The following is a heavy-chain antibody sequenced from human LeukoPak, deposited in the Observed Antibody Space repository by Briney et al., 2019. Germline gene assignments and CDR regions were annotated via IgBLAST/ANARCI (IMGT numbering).Heavy chain of an antibody. V-gene: IGHV3-74*01. CDR3: ARGVVEVATITIGY. CDR2: IKSDGSHT. CDR1: GFTFSSYW. Sequence: GESLRLSCAAFGFTFSSYWMHWVRQAPGKGLVWVSHIKSDGSHTTYADSVKGRFTISRDNAKNTLYLRMNSLRAEDTAVYYCARGVVEVATITIGYWGQGALVTVSS. D-gene: IGHD5-24*01. J-gene: IGHJ4*02.